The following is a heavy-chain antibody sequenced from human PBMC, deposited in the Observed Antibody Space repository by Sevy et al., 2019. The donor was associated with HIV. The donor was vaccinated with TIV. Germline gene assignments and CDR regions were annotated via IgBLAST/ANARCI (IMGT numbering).Heavy chain of an antibody. CDR3: SAIREYYSDSYGYFDN. J-gene: IGHJ4*02. CDR1: GHTLTDLS. CDR2: FDPEDGER. Sequence: ASVKVSCKASGHTLTDLSMHWVRQAPGKGFEWIGRFDPEDGERIYAQKFQGRVTMTEDTSTDTAYMELSSLRSEDTAVYYCSAIREYYSDSYGYFDNWGQGTLVTVSS. D-gene: IGHD3-22*01. V-gene: IGHV1-24*01.